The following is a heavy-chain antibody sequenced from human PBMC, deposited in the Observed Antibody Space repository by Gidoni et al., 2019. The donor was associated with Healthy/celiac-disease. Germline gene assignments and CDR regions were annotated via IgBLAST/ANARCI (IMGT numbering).Heavy chain of an antibody. CDR1: GGSLSSSSYY. V-gene: IGHV4-39*01. J-gene: IGHJ5*02. Sequence: QLQLQESGPGLVTPSETLSLTCTVSGGSLSSSSYYWGWIRQPPGKGLEWIGSIYYSGSTYYNPSLKSRVTISVDTSKNQFSLKLSSVTAADTAVYYCARHAGYSSSWSSVKSWFDPWGQGTLVTVSS. D-gene: IGHD6-13*01. CDR3: ARHAGYSSSWSSVKSWFDP. CDR2: IYYSGST.